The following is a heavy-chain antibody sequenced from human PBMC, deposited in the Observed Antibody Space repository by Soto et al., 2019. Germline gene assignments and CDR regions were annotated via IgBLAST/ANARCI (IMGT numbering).Heavy chain of an antibody. J-gene: IGHJ3*01. V-gene: IGHV3-33*01. CDR2: IWYDGSNE. Sequence: GWSLRLSCAASGFIFSNSGMHWVRQAPGKGLEWVAVIWYDGSNEYYAASVKGRFTISRDNSKNTLYLQMDSLRVDDTAVYYCVRDRGFDDALDVWGQGTMVTVSS. CDR1: GFIFSNSG. CDR3: VRDRGFDDALDV. D-gene: IGHD2-15*01.